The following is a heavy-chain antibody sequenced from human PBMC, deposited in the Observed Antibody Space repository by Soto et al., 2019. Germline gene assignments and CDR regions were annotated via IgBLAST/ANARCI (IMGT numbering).Heavy chain of an antibody. CDR3: AKDQDYGDYGGYFDY. D-gene: IGHD4-17*01. Sequence: QVQLVESGGGVVQPGRSLRLSCAASGFTFSSYGMHWVRQAPGKGLEWVAVISYDGSNKYYADSVKGRFTISRDNSKNKLYLQMISLRAEDTAVYYCAKDQDYGDYGGYFDYWGQGTLVTVSS. V-gene: IGHV3-30*18. J-gene: IGHJ4*02. CDR1: GFTFSSYG. CDR2: ISYDGSNK.